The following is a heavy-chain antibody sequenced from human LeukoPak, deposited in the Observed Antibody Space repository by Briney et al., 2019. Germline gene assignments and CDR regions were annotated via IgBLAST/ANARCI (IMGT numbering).Heavy chain of an antibody. CDR3: ARSKLLPAD. CDR1: GFTFSSYA. D-gene: IGHD2-15*01. J-gene: IGHJ4*02. Sequence: GGSLRLSCTASGFTFSSYAMSWVRQAPGKGLEWVSTISGSGGSTYYADSVKGRFTISRDNSKNTLYLQMNSLRAEDTAIYYCARSKLLPADWGQGTLVTVSS. CDR2: ISGSGGST. V-gene: IGHV3-23*01.